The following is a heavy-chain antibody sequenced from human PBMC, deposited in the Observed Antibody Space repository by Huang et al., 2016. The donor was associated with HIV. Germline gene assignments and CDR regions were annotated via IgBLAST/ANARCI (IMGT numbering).Heavy chain of an antibody. CDR2: ISVSGTTI. CDR3: ARRMAGWDDVFDM. J-gene: IGHJ3*02. D-gene: IGHD6-19*01. Sequence: QVQLVESGGGLVKPGGSLRLSCAASGLVFSDHYMNWIRQAPGKGLEWISYISVSGTTIRYADSGKGRFTISRDNAKKSLFLEMNSLRVEDTAVYYCARRMAGWDDVFDMWGQGTMVTVSS. CDR1: GLVFSDHY. V-gene: IGHV3-11*01.